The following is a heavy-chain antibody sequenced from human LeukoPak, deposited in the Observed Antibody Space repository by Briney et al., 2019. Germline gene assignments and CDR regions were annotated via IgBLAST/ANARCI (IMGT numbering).Heavy chain of an antibody. D-gene: IGHD4-17*01. CDR2: ISGSGATK. V-gene: IGHV3-23*01. CDR3: ASTVTTNLDY. Sequence: PGGSLRPSCAASGFTFSSYAMSWVRQAPGKGLEWVSTISGSGATKYSADSVKGRFTISRDNSKNTLYLQMNSLRAEDTALYYCASTVTTNLDYWGQGTLVTVSS. CDR1: GFTFSSYA. J-gene: IGHJ4*02.